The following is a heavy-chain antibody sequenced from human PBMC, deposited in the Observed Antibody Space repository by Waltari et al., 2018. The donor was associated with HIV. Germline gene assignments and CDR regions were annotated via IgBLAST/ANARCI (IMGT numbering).Heavy chain of an antibody. CDR1: GYSFTSYW. D-gene: IGHD3-22*01. CDR2: IYPGDSDT. Sequence: EVQLVQSGAEVKKPGESLKISCKGSGYSFTSYWIGWVRPMPGKGLEWMGIIYPGDSDTRYSPSFQGQVTISADKSISTAYLQWSSLKASDTAMYYCARRIGYDSSGYYFGEYFDYWGQGTLVTVSS. CDR3: ARRIGYDSSGYYFGEYFDY. V-gene: IGHV5-51*01. J-gene: IGHJ4*02.